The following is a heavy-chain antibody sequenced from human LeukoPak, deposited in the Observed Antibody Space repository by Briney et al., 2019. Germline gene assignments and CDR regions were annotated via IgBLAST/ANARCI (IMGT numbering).Heavy chain of an antibody. J-gene: IGHJ5*02. D-gene: IGHD2-15*01. CDR2: IYTSGST. CDR3: ARDLVYCSGGSCYSNNWFDP. V-gene: IGHV4-4*07. Sequence: PSPSLSLTCTVSGGSISSYYCSCIRQPARKWLGWIGRIYTSGSTNYNPSLESRVTISVDKSKNQLSLKLSSVTAADTAVYYCARDLVYCSGGSCYSNNWFDPWGQGTLVTVSS. CDR1: GGSISSYY.